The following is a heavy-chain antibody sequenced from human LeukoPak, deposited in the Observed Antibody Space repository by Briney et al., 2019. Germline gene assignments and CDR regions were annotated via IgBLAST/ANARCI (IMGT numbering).Heavy chain of an antibody. CDR3: ARGRVYGDYVFDY. CDR2: ISSSSSYI. CDR1: GFTFSSHS. D-gene: IGHD4-17*01. J-gene: IGHJ4*02. V-gene: IGHV3-21*01. Sequence: GGSLRLSCAASGFTFSSHSMNWVRQAPGKGLEWVSSISSSSSYIYYADSVKGRFTISRDNAKNSLYLQMNSLRVEDTAVYYCARGRVYGDYVFDYWGQGTLVTVSS.